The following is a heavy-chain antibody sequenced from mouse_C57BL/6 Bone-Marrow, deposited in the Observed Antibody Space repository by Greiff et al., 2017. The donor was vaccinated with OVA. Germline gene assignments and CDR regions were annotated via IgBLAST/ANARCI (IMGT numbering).Heavy chain of an antibody. D-gene: IGHD2-4*01. Sequence: VQLKQSGPELVKPGASVKISCKASGYSFTDYNMNWVKQRNGKSLEWIGVINPNYGTTSYNQKFKGKATLTVDQSSSTAYMQLNSLTSEDSAVYYCARWGYDYDEGGYYAMDYWGQGTSVTVSS. CDR3: ARWGYDYDEGGYYAMDY. CDR1: GYSFTDYN. V-gene: IGHV1-39*01. CDR2: INPNYGTT. J-gene: IGHJ4*01.